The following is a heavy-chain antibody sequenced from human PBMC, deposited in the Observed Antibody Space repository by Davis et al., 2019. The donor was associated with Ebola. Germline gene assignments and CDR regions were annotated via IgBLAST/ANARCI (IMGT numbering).Heavy chain of an antibody. CDR1: GYTFTGYY. Sequence: ASVKVSCKASGYTFTGYYMHWVRQAPGQELEWMGWINPDSGGTKYAQKFQGWVTMTRDTSISTAYMELSRLRSEDTAVYYCGEGPYGGFWSGYYTARSGSDYYMDVWGKGTTVTVSS. CDR3: GEGPYGGFWSGYYTARSGSDYYMDV. V-gene: IGHV1-2*04. D-gene: IGHD3-3*01. CDR2: INPDSGGT. J-gene: IGHJ6*03.